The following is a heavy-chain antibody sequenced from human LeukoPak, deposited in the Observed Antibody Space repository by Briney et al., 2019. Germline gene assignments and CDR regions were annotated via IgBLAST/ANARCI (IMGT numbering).Heavy chain of an antibody. J-gene: IGHJ1*01. CDR1: GFTVSDTY. V-gene: IGHV3-53*01. Sequence: GGSLRLSCAASGFTVSDTYMSWVRRAPGKGLEWVSFIYSAGSTYYADSVKGRFTISRDNSKNTLYLQMNSLRAEDTAVYYCARDERSYDGSGRLIAEYFQHWGQGTLVTVSS. CDR3: ARDERSYDGSGRLIAEYFQH. CDR2: IYSAGST. D-gene: IGHD3-22*01.